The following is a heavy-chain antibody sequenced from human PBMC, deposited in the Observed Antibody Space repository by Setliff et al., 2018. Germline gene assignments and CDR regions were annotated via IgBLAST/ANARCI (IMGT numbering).Heavy chain of an antibody. CDR3: ERLVRFCTRTSCQRLSGDEY. J-gene: IGHJ4*02. CDR2: ISAHSGNT. D-gene: IGHD2-2*01. V-gene: IGHV1-18*01. CDR1: GYTFNHYG. Sequence: ASVKVSCKASGYTFNHYGITWVRLAPGQGLEWMGWISAHSGNTFYAPQFQGRLVMTTDTSTNTAYMELRNLTSDDTAMYFCERLVRFCTRTSCQRLSGDEYWGQGALVTVPS.